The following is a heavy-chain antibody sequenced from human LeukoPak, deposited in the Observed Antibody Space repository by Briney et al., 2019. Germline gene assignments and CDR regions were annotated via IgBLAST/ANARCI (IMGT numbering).Heavy chain of an antibody. CDR3: AREVRDILTGYYIWFDP. CDR1: GGSISSYY. Sequence: SETLSLTCTVSGGSISSYYWGWIRQPPGKGLEWIGRIYTSGSTNYNPSLKSRVTMSLDTSKNQFSLKLSSVTAADTAVYYCAREVRDILTGYYIWFDPWGQGTLVTVSS. J-gene: IGHJ5*02. CDR2: IYTSGST. D-gene: IGHD3-9*01. V-gene: IGHV4-4*07.